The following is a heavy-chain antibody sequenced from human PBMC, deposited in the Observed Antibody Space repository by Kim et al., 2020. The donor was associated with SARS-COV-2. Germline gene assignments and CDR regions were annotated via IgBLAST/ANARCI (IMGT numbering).Heavy chain of an antibody. CDR1: GFIFSGST. CDR2: IRSKPKSYAT. Sequence: GGSLRLSCAASGFIFSGSTIHWVRQASGKGLEWVGRIRSKPKSYATEYTVSVKGRFTVSRDDSKNTAYLQMNGLKTEDTAVYYCATYIDYFFNYWGQGIL. V-gene: IGHV3-73*01. CDR3: ATYIDYFFNY. D-gene: IGHD4-4*01. J-gene: IGHJ4*02.